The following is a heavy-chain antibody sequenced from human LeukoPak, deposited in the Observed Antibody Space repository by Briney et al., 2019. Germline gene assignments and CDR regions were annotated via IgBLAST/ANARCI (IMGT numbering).Heavy chain of an antibody. Sequence: SETLSLTCAVYGGSFSGYYWSWIRQPPGKGLEWIGEINHSGSTNYNPSLKSRVTISVDTSKNRFSLKLSSVTAADTAVYYCARAGWYTLDNWGQGTLVTVSS. V-gene: IGHV4-34*01. J-gene: IGHJ4*02. D-gene: IGHD2-15*01. CDR1: GGSFSGYY. CDR2: INHSGST. CDR3: ARAGWYTLDN.